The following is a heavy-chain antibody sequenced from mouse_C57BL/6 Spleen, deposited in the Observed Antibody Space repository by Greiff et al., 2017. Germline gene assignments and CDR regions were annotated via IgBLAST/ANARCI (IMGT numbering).Heavy chain of an antibody. J-gene: IGHJ4*01. CDR1: GFSLTSYG. V-gene: IGHV2-6*03. Sequence: QVHVKQSGPGLVAPSQSLSITCTVSGFSLTSYGVHWVRQPPGKGLEWLVVIWSDGSTTYNSALKSRLSISKDNSKSQVFLKMNSLQTDDTAMYYCASSYGSSYYYYAMDYWGQGTSVTVSS. D-gene: IGHD1-1*01. CDR3: ASSYGSSYYYYAMDY. CDR2: IWSDGST.